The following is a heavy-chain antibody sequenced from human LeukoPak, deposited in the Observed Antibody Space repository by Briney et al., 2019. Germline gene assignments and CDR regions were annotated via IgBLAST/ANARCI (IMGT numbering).Heavy chain of an antibody. J-gene: IGHJ6*02. CDR2: ISSSGSTI. CDR1: GLTFSSYE. CDR3: AREPRGAALSYGMDV. Sequence: GGSLRLSCAASGLTFSSYEMNWVRQAPGKGLEWVSYISSSGSTIYYADSVKGRFTISRDNAKNSLYLQMNSLRAEDTAVYYCAREPRGAALSYGMDVWGQGTTVTVSS. D-gene: IGHD6-6*01. V-gene: IGHV3-48*03.